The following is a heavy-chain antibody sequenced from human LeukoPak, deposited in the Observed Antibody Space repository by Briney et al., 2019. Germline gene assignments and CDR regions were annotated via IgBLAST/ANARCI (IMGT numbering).Heavy chain of an antibody. CDR1: GFTFSNHG. CDR3: ARVKRYFDWLSGYFDY. J-gene: IGHJ4*02. Sequence: GGSLRLSCAASGFTFSNHGMNWVRQAPGKGLEWVSSISSSSSYIYYADSVKGRFTISRDNAKNSLYLQMNSLRAEDTAVYYCARVKRYFDWLSGYFDYWGQGTLVTVSS. D-gene: IGHD3-9*01. CDR2: ISSSSSYI. V-gene: IGHV3-21*01.